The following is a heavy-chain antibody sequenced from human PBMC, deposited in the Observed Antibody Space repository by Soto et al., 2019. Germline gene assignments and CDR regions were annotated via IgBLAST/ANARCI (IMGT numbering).Heavy chain of an antibody. CDR2: ISKSDYT. V-gene: IGHV3-21*01. J-gene: IGHJ4*02. CDR1: GFAFNNYG. D-gene: IGHD2-2*01. CDR3: AREDSIIIPAVSDF. Sequence: PGGYLRLSCTVSGFAFNNYGINWVRQAPGKGLVWVSSISKSDYTYYSDSVTGRFTISRDNAKNSVSLQMNTLRVEDTAVYYCAREDSIIIPAVSDFWGQGTLVTVSS.